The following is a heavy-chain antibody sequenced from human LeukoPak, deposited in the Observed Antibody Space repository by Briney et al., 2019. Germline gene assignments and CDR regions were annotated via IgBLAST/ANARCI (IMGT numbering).Heavy chain of an antibody. CDR3: ARDLKQQLDGGDDAFDI. V-gene: IGHV1-46*01. CDR2: ISPSGDST. D-gene: IGHD6-13*01. Sequence: ASVKVSCKAFGYTFTRKYMHWVRQAPGQGPEWMGVISPSGDSTAYAQKFQGRITLTRDMSTSTAYMELRSLRSDDTAVYYCARDLKQQLDGGDDAFDIWGQGTMVTVSS. J-gene: IGHJ3*02. CDR1: GYTFTRKY.